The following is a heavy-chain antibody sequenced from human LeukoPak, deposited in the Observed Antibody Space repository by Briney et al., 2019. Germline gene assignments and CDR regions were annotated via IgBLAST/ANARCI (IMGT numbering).Heavy chain of an antibody. CDR2: INAGNGNT. CDR3: ARDGVRSNRGAYYYYGMDV. D-gene: IGHD3-3*01. J-gene: IGHJ6*02. Sequence: GASVKVSCKASGYTFTSYAMHWVRQAPGQRLEWMGWINAGNGNTKYSQKFQGRVTITRDTSASTAYMELSSLRSEDTAVYYCARDGVRSNRGAYYYYGMDVWGQGTTVTVSS. CDR1: GYTFTSYA. V-gene: IGHV1-3*01.